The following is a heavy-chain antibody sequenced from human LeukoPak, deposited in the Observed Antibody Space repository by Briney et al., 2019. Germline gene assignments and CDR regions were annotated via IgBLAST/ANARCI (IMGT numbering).Heavy chain of an antibody. Sequence: PGGSLRLSCAVSGITLSNYGMSWVRQAPGKGLEWVSSISTSSTYIYHADSVQGRFTISRDYAKDSLYLQMNSLRVDDTAVYYCARAPFYDSSGPTIGPYYFDFWGQGTLVTVSS. CDR1: GITLSNYG. CDR3: ARAPFYDSSGPTIGPYYFDF. J-gene: IGHJ4*02. CDR2: ISTSSTYI. V-gene: IGHV3-21*01. D-gene: IGHD3-22*01.